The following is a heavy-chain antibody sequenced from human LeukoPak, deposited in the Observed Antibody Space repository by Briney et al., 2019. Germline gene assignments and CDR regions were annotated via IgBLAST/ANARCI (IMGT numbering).Heavy chain of an antibody. J-gene: IGHJ4*02. V-gene: IGHV4-59*01. CDR3: AREGYSSGWYYDY. CDR2: IYYSGST. Sequence: SETLSLTCTVPGGSISSYYWSWIRQPPGKGLEWIGYIYYSGSTNYNPSLKSRVTISVDTSKNQFSLKLSSVTAADTAVYYCAREGYSSGWYYDYWGQGTLVTVSS. CDR1: GGSISSYY. D-gene: IGHD6-19*01.